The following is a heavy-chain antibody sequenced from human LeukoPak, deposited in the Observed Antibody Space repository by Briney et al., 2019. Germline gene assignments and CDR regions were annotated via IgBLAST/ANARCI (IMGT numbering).Heavy chain of an antibody. CDR2: ISGSGSNT. CDR3: AKNGEPHYHMDV. CDR1: GFTFTTYG. D-gene: IGHD1-14*01. V-gene: IGHV3-23*01. Sequence: GGSLRLSCATSGFTFTTYGMIWVRQAPGKGLEWVLGISGSGSNTYYADSVKGRFTSSRDSSKKTVYLQMNSLRAEDTAVYYCAKNGEPHYHMDVLGKGTTVTVSS. J-gene: IGHJ6*03.